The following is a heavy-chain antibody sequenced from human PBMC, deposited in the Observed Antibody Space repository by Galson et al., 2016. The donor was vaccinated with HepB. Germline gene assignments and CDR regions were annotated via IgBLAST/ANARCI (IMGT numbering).Heavy chain of an antibody. CDR2: IHNSGST. CDR3: VRGAHTSGYCDVFDI. Sequence: ETLSLTCTVSSGSVSSGGYYWSWIRQPPGKGLEWIGYIHNSGSTNYNPSLKSRVTISRDESRDPVYLQLDSLTPEDTAVYYCVRGAHTSGYCDVFDIWGQGTMVTVSA. CDR1: SGSVSSGGYY. J-gene: IGHJ3*02. D-gene: IGHD6-25*01. V-gene: IGHV4-61*08.